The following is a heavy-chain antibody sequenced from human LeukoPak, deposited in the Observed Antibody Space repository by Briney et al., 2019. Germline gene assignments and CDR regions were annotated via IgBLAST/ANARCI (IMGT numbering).Heavy chain of an antibody. V-gene: IGHV3-21*01. Sequence: GGSLRLSCAASGVTFSSYTTNWVRQAPGKGLGWVSSITGSSTYIFYADPVKGRFTVSRDNAKNSLYLQMNSLRAEDTAVYYCAREAGYCSSTSCEEDYYYYYMDVWGKGTTVTVSS. CDR1: GVTFSSYT. CDR2: ITGSSTYI. CDR3: AREAGYCSSTSCEEDYYYYYMDV. D-gene: IGHD2-2*03. J-gene: IGHJ6*03.